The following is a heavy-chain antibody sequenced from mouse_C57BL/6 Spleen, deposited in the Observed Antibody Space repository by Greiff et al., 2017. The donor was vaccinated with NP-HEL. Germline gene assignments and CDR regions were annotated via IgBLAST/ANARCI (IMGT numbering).Heavy chain of an antibody. V-gene: IGHV1-55*01. CDR2: IYPGSGST. CDR3: ARPSDGYPYYYAMDY. CDR1: GYTFTSYW. D-gene: IGHD2-3*01. J-gene: IGHJ4*01. Sequence: QVQLKQPGAELVKPGASVKMSCKASGYTFTSYWITWVKQRPGQGLEWIGDIYPGSGSTNYNEKFKSKATLTVDTSSSTAYMQRSSLTSEDSAVYYCARPSDGYPYYYAMDYWGQGTSVTVSS.